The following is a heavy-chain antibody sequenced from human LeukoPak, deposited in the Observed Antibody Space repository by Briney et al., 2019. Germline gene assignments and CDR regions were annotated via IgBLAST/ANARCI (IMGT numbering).Heavy chain of an antibody. CDR1: GGTFSSYA. CDR3: ARERSGRPFDY. J-gene: IGHJ4*02. D-gene: IGHD1-26*01. Sequence: GASVKVSCKASGGTFSSYAISWVRQAPGQGLEWMGRIIPILGIANYAQKFQGRVTITADKSTGTAYMELSSLRSEDTAVYYCARERSGRPFDYWGQGTLVTVSS. V-gene: IGHV1-69*04. CDR2: IIPILGIA.